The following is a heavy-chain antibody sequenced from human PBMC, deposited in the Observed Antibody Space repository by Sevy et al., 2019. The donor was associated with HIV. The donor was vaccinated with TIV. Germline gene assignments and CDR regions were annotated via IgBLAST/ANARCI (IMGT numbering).Heavy chain of an antibody. D-gene: IGHD2-2*01. CDR2: IRYDGSNS. J-gene: IGHJ4*02. Sequence: GGSLRLSCAASGFTFSNYGMHWDRQAPGKGLEWVAFIRYDGSNSYSAHSVKGRFTISRDNSKNTLYLQINSLRAEDTAVYYCAKDYRIYCSRTSCLFDYWGQGTLVTVSS. CDR1: GFTFSNYG. CDR3: AKDYRIYCSRTSCLFDY. V-gene: IGHV3-30*02.